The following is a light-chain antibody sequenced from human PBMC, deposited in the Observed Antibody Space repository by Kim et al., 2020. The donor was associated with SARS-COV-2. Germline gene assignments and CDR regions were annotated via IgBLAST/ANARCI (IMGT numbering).Light chain of an antibody. Sequence: SASVGDRVTINCRASQSISDFLNWYQQKPGKAPKLLIYAASTLQSGVPSRFSGSGSGTDFTLTISSLQPEDFSTYYCQQSYGTPYTFGQGTKLEI. CDR1: QSISDF. V-gene: IGKV1-39*01. CDR2: AAS. J-gene: IGKJ2*01. CDR3: QQSYGTPYT.